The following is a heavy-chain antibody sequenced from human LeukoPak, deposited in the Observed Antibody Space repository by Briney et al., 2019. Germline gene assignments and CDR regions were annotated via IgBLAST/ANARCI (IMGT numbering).Heavy chain of an antibody. CDR2: IIPIFGTA. CDR1: GGTFSSYA. V-gene: IGHV1-69*05. CDR3: ATVPPDGYNYYFDY. D-gene: IGHD5-24*01. Sequence: SSVKVSFKASGGTFSSYAISWVRQAPGQGLEWMVGIIPIFGTANYAQKFQGRVTITTDESTSTAYMELSSLRSEDTAVYYCATVPPDGYNYYFDYWGQGTLVTVSS. J-gene: IGHJ4*02.